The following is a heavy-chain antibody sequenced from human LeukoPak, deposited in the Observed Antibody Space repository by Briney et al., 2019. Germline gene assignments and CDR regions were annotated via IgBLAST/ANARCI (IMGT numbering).Heavy chain of an antibody. J-gene: IGHJ4*02. CDR2: IKQDGSEK. CDR1: GFTFRSYW. D-gene: IGHD3-22*01. V-gene: IGHV3-7*01. Sequence: SGGSLRLSCAASGFTFRSYWMSWVRQAPGKGLEWVANIKQDGSEKYYVDSVKGRFTISRDNAKNSLYLQMNSLRAEDTAVYYCAKDFPYYYDTSGYYHDYWGQGTLVTVSS. CDR3: AKDFPYYYDTSGYYHDY.